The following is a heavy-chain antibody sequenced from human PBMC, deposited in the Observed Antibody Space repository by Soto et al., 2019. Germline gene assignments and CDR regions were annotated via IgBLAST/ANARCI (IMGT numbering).Heavy chain of an antibody. Sequence: QVQLVQSGAEVKKPGASVKVSCKASGYTFTSYYMHWVRQAPGRGLVWMGIINPSGGSTSYAQKSQGRVTMARDTSTSTVYMELSSLRSEDTAVYYCARLRQHGGSYGMDVWGQGTTVTVSS. CDR2: INPSGGST. D-gene: IGHD5-12*01. J-gene: IGHJ6*02. V-gene: IGHV1-46*01. CDR1: GYTFTSYY. CDR3: ARLRQHGGSYGMDV.